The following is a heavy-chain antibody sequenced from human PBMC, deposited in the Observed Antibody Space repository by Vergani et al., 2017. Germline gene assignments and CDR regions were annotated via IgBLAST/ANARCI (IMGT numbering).Heavy chain of an antibody. CDR2: IYSGDET. CDR1: GSTVSSNY. Sequence: ELQLLESGGGLVQPGGSLRLSCAASGSTVSSNYMSWVRQAPGKGLEWVSHIYSGDETYYADSVKGRVTISRDTSKNTLHLQINNLRVEDTALYYCARGNYYGSGTYVDPWGQGTLVTVSS. V-gene: IGHV3-66*02. D-gene: IGHD3-10*01. CDR3: ARGNYYGSGTYVDP. J-gene: IGHJ5*02.